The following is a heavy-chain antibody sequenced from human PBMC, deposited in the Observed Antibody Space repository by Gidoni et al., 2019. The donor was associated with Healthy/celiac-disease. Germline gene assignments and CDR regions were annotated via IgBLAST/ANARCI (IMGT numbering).Heavy chain of an antibody. CDR2: ISYDGSNK. CDR1: TFSSYG. V-gene: IGHV3-30*18. CDR3: AKVDELDAGYYYYGMDV. Sequence: TFSSYGMHWVRQAPGKGLEWVAVISYDGSNKYYADSVKGRFTISRDNSKNTLYLQMNSLRAEDTAVYYCAKVDELDAGYYYYGMDVWGQGTTVTVSS. J-gene: IGHJ6*02. D-gene: IGHD1-26*01.